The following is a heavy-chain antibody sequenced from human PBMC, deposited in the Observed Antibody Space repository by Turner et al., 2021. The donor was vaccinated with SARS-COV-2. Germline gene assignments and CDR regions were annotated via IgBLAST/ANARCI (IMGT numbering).Heavy chain of an antibody. Sequence: EVQLVESGGGLVKPGGSLRLSCAASGFTFRTYSMNWVRQAPGKGLEWVSSISSSSTYIYYADSVKGRFTISRDNAKNSLYLQMNSLRAEDTAVYYCARYRRDYDFWSGAYGMGGMDVWGQGTTVTVSS. CDR2: ISSSSTYI. J-gene: IGHJ6*02. D-gene: IGHD3-3*01. CDR1: GFTFRTYS. V-gene: IGHV3-21*01. CDR3: ARYRRDYDFWSGAYGMGGMDV.